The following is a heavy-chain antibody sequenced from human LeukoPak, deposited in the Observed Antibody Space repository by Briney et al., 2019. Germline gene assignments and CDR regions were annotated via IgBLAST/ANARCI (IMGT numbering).Heavy chain of an antibody. Sequence: PSETLSLTCTVSGGSISSDYWSWIRQSPGKGLEWIGYIYYSGTTSYNPSLKSRVTISLDTSKNQFSLKLSSVTASDTAVYYCARGANWGSPDYWGQGTLVTVSS. CDR3: ARGANWGSPDY. D-gene: IGHD7-27*01. CDR2: IYYSGTT. CDR1: GGSISSDY. V-gene: IGHV4-59*01. J-gene: IGHJ4*02.